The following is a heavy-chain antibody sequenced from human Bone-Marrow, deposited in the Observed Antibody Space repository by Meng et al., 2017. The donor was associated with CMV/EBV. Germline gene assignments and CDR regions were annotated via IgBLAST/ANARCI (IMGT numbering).Heavy chain of an antibody. V-gene: IGHV3-9*01. CDR1: GFTFDDYA. J-gene: IGHJ6*02. CDR3: AREEGILVVVPAEGYYYGMDV. CDR2: ISWNSGSI. Sequence: SLKISCAASGFTFDDYAMHWVRQAPGKGLEWVSGISWNSGSIGYADSVKGRFTISRDNAKNSLYLQMNSLRAEDTAVYYCAREEGILVVVPAEGYYYGMDVWGQGTTVTVSS. D-gene: IGHD2-2*01.